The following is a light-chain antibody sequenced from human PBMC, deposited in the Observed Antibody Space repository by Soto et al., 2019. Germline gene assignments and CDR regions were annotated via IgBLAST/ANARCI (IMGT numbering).Light chain of an antibody. Sequence: DIQMTQSPSSLSACVGDRVTITCRASQSISNYLNWYQQRPGKAPKLLIYAASSLQSGVPSRFSGSGSGTDFTLTISSLQPEDFVTYYCQQTYSTPITFGQGTKVDIK. J-gene: IGKJ1*01. CDR1: QSISNY. CDR2: AAS. V-gene: IGKV1-39*01. CDR3: QQTYSTPIT.